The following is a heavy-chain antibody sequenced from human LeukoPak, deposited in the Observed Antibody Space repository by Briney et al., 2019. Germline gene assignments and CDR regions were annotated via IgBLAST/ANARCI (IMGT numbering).Heavy chain of an antibody. J-gene: IGHJ4*02. CDR1: GGSISSGDYY. Sequence: SQTLSLTCTVSGGSISSGDYYWSWIRQPPGKGLEWIGYIYYSGSTYYNPSLKSRVTISVDTSKNQFSLKLSSVTAADTAVYYCAKPLSGYDLYYFDQWGQGTLVTVSS. D-gene: IGHD5-12*01. CDR3: AKPLSGYDLYYFDQ. V-gene: IGHV4-30-4*01. CDR2: IYYSGST.